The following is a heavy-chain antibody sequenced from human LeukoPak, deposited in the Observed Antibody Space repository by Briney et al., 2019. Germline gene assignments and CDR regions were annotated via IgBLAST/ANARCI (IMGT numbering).Heavy chain of an antibody. J-gene: IGHJ4*02. CDR3: ATHGIHVTMIAVVSTTSYFDY. V-gene: IGHV4-39*01. D-gene: IGHD3-22*01. Sequence: SETLSLTCAVSGGSISSSSYYWGCIRQPPGKGWEWIGSIYYSGSSYYNPSRKSRVTISVGVSKKQFSMRLSSVTAANTAVYYCATHGIHVTMIAVVSTTSYFDYWGQGTLVTVSS. CDR1: GGSISSSSYY. CDR2: IYYSGSS.